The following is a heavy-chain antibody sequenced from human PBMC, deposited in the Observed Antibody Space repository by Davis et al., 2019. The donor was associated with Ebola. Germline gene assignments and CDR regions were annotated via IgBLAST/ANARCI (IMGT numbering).Heavy chain of an antibody. CDR1: GDSISSRN. D-gene: IGHD1-14*01. Sequence: ETLSLTCAVSGDSISSRNWWSWVRQSPGKGLEWVATISGRGTMTYYVDSVKGRFTISADDAKNSLYLQMNNLRADDTAVYFCARGTGTGFDHWGQGTLVTVSS. CDR2: ISGRGTMT. CDR3: ARGTGTGFDH. V-gene: IGHV3-21*01. J-gene: IGHJ4*02.